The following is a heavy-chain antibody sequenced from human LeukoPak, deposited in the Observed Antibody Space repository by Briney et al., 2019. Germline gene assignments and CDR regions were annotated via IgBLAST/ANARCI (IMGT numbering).Heavy chain of an antibody. J-gene: IGHJ4*02. V-gene: IGHV3-7*01. CDR3: ARGVWPPRGSYWQYYFDY. Sequence: GGPLTLSCALWGLTFNRYWVSGVRHAPGKGLEGVANIKQEGSENYYVDSVKVRFTISRDNAKNSLYLQMNSLRAEDTAVYYCARGVWPPRGSYWQYYFDYWGQGTLVTVSS. CDR2: IKQEGSEN. D-gene: IGHD1-26*01. CDR1: GLTFNRYW.